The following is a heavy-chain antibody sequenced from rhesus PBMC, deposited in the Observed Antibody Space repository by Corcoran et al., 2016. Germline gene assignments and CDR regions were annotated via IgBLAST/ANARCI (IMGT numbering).Heavy chain of an antibody. CDR1: GGSISSGYYY. CDR3: AREGTYGSSYYFDY. D-gene: IGHD4-29*01. Sequence: QVQLQESGPGLVKPSETLSLTCAVSGGSISSGYYYWSWIRQPPGKGLEWIGNIYGSSGSTYSNPSLKSRVTISTDTSKNQFSLKLSSVTAADTAVYYCAREGTYGSSYYFDYWGQGVLVTVSS. V-gene: IGHV4S17*01. J-gene: IGHJ4*01. CDR2: IYGSSGST.